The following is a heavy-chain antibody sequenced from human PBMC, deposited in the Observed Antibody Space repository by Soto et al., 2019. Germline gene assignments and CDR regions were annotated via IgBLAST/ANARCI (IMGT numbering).Heavy chain of an antibody. D-gene: IGHD1-7*01. CDR2: IYHSGST. V-gene: IGHV4-30-2*01. Sequence: PSETLSLTCAVSGGSISSGGYSWSWIRQPPGKGLEWIGYIYHSGSTYYNPSLKSRVTISVDRSKNQFSLKLSSVTAADTAVYYCARACPPYNWNYGAFYYFDYWGQGTLVTVSS. J-gene: IGHJ4*02. CDR3: ARACPPYNWNYGAFYYFDY. CDR1: GGSISSGGYS.